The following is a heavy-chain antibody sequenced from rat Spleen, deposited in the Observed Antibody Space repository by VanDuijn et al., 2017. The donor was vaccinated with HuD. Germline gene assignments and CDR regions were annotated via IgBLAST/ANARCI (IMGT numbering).Heavy chain of an antibody. J-gene: IGHJ2*01. D-gene: IGHD5-1*01. V-gene: IGHV5-25*01. CDR3: TRNWDY. Sequence: EVQLVETGGGLVQPGRSLKLSCVASGFTFSKYWMYWVRQAPTKGLEWVASISNVGGDTHYRDSVKGRFTVSRDNAKRTLYLQMDSLRSEDTATYYCTRNWDYWGQGVMVTVSS. CDR1: GFTFSKYW. CDR2: ISNVGGDT.